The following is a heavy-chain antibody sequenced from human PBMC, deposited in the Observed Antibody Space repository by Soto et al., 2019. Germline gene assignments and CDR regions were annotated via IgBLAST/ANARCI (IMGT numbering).Heavy chain of an antibody. CDR3: ARFYSWNDGHDAIDI. D-gene: IGHD1-1*01. CDR1: GYTFTSYG. J-gene: IGHJ3*02. CDR2: ISAYNGNT. V-gene: IGHV1-18*01. Sequence: GASVKVSWKASGYTFTSYGISWVRQAPGQGLEWMGWISAYNGNTNYAQKLQGRVTMTTGTSTSTAYMELRSLRSDDTAVYYCARFYSWNDGHDAIDIWGQGTIVTVS.